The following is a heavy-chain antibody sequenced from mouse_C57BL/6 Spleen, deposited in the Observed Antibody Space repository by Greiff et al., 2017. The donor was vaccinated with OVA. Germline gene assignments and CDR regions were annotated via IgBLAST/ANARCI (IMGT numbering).Heavy chain of an antibody. V-gene: IGHV1-69*01. CDR2: IDPSASYT. CDR3: ARRNDYGGFAY. Sequence: QVQLQQSGAELVMPGASVKLSCKASGYTFTSYWMHWVKHRPGQGLEWIGEIDPSASYTTYNQKFKGKSTLTVDKSSSTAYMQLSSLASEDSAVYYCARRNDYGGFAYWGQGTLVTVAA. J-gene: IGHJ3*01. CDR1: GYTFTSYW. D-gene: IGHD2-4*01.